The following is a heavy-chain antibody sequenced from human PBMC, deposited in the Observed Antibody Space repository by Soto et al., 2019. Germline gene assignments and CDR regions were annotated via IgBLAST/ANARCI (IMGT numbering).Heavy chain of an antibody. CDR3: VNWNDEDVD. CDR2: ISGTAVST. CDR1: GFTFSKYA. J-gene: IGHJ4*01. Sequence: EVVLLESGGGLAQPGGSLRLSCVASGFTFSKYAMNWVRQAPGKGLEWVATISGTAVSTDYADSVKGRFTISRDNSKNTVSLQMDNLRFEDTATYYCVNWNDEDVDWGQGTLVAVSS. D-gene: IGHD1-1*01. V-gene: IGHV3-23*01.